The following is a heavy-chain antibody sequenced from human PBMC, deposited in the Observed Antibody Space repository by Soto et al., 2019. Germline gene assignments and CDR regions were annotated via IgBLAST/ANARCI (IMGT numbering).Heavy chain of an antibody. J-gene: IGHJ4*02. Sequence: QVQLVESGGGVVQPGRSLRLSCAASGFTFSSYGMHWVRQAPGKGLEWVAVISYDGSNKYYADSVKGRFTISRDNSXNXXYLQMNSLRAEDTAVYYCAKDRDDSSGYYGYWVDYWGQGTLVTVSS. CDR1: GFTFSSYG. V-gene: IGHV3-30*18. CDR3: AKDRDDSSGYYGYWVDY. CDR2: ISYDGSNK. D-gene: IGHD3-22*01.